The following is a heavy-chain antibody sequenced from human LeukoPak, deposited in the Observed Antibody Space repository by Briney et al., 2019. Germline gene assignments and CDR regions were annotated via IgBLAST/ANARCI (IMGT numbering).Heavy chain of an antibody. J-gene: IGHJ4*02. CDR1: GFTLSDNL. V-gene: IGHV3-7*01. CDR2: IKHDGSEK. CDR3: ARARYLNS. D-gene: IGHD2-15*01. Sequence: GGSLRLSCVGSGFTLSDNLMTWVRLAPGWGLEWVANIKHDGSEKNYVDSVKGRFTISRDNAKNSVYLQMDRLRAEDTAVYYCARARYLNSWGQGTLVTVSS.